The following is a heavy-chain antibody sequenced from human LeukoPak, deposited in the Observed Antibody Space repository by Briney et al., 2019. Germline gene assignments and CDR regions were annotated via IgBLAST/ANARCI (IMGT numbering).Heavy chain of an antibody. V-gene: IGHV3-23*01. J-gene: IGHJ4*02. CDR2: ISGSGGST. CDR3: AKVPRREYSGSPSTLHY. CDR1: GFTFSSYA. Sequence: GGSLRLSCAASGFTFSSYAMSWVRQAPGKGLEWVSAISGSGGSTYYADSVKGRFTISRDSSKNTLYLQMNSLRAEDTAVYYCAKVPRREYSGSPSTLHYWGQGTLVTVSS. D-gene: IGHD1-26*01.